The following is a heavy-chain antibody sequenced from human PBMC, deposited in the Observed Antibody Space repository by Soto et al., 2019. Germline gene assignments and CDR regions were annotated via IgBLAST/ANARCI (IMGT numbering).Heavy chain of an antibody. CDR3: ARDGEIAAALDY. J-gene: IGHJ4*02. D-gene: IGHD6-13*01. CDR1: GVTFSSYA. Sequence: QVQLVPAGAEVKKPGSSVKVSCKASGVTFSSYAISWVRQAPGQGLEWMGGIIPIFGTANYAQKFKGRVTITADESTSTAYMELSSLRSEDTAVYYCARDGEIAAALDYWGQGTLVTVSS. CDR2: IIPIFGTA. V-gene: IGHV1-69*01.